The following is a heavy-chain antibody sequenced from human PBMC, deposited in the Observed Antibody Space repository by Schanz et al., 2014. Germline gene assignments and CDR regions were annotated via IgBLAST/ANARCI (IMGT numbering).Heavy chain of an antibody. CDR1: GYRFIGYY. CDR2: GSPYSGDT. V-gene: IGHV1-2*06. J-gene: IGHJ6*02. Sequence: QVLLVQSGAEVKKPGASVKVSCKASGYRFIGYYVHWVRQAPGQGLEWMGRGSPYSGDTNYAQMFQGRVTRTTDTSISTAYMELRRLTSDDTAVFFCARENTAVAGMPRVMDVWGQGTTVTVTS. CDR3: ARENTAVAGMPRVMDV. D-gene: IGHD6-19*01.